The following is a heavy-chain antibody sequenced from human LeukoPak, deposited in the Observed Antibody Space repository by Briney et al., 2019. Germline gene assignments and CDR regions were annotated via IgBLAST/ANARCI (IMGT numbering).Heavy chain of an antibody. CDR2: ISWNSGSI. Sequence: GGSLRLSCAASGFTFDDYAMHWVRQAPGKGLEWVSGISWNSGSIGYADSVKGRFTISRDNAKNSLYLQMNSLRAEDTALYYCAKSYCSGGSCYSVHDAFDIWGQGTMVTVSS. J-gene: IGHJ3*02. CDR3: AKSYCSGGSCYSVHDAFDI. CDR1: GFTFDDYA. D-gene: IGHD2-15*01. V-gene: IGHV3-9*01.